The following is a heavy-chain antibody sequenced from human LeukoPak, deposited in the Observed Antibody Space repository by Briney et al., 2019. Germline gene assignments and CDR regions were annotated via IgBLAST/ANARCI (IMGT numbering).Heavy chain of an antibody. CDR1: GFTFSSYA. V-gene: IGHV3-30-3*01. D-gene: IGHD6-13*01. J-gene: IGHJ3*02. CDR2: ISYDGSNK. Sequence: GGSLRLSCAASGFTFSSYAMHWVRQAPGKGLEWAAVISYDGSNKYYADSVKGRFTISRDNSKNTLYLQMNSLRAEDTAVYYCARDRLPVGSSWYIGPDAFDIWGQGTMVTVSS. CDR3: ARDRLPVGSSWYIGPDAFDI.